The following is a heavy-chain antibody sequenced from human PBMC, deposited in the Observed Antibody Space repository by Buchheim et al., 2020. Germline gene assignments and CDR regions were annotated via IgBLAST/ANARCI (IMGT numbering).Heavy chain of an antibody. Sequence: EVQLLQSGGGLVQPGGSLRLSCAASGFTFNTYAMSWVRQAPGRGLEWVSAISYSGGSPYYVDSVRGRFTISRDNSKNTLSLQMNSLRVEDTAMYYCAKDRGYQLPDYYFDYWGQGTL. CDR3: AKDRGYQLPDYYFDY. D-gene: IGHD2-2*01. J-gene: IGHJ4*02. CDR1: GFTFNTYA. V-gene: IGHV3-23*01. CDR2: ISYSGGSP.